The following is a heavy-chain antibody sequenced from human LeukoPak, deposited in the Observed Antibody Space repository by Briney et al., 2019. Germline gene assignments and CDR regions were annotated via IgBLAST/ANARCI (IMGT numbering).Heavy chain of an antibody. CDR3: AKDRSDYDSSGYNYFGY. J-gene: IGHJ4*02. D-gene: IGHD3-22*01. CDR1: GFTFSNYA. CDR2: MSGSGGTT. Sequence: GGSLRLSCAASGFTFSNYAMHWVRQAPGKGLEWISAMSGSGGTTYYADSVKGRFTISKDNSKNTLYLQMNNLRAEDTAVYLCAKDRSDYDSSGYNYFGYWGRGMLVTVSS. V-gene: IGHV3-23*01.